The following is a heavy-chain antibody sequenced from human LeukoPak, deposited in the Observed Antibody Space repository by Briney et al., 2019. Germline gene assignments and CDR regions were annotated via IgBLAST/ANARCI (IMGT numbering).Heavy chain of an antibody. CDR2: ISYDGSNK. D-gene: IGHD3-22*01. J-gene: IGHJ4*02. Sequence: HPGGSLRLSCAASGFTFSSNAMSWVRQAPGKGLEWVAVISYDGSNKYYADSVKGRFTISRDNSKNTLYLQMNSLRAEDTAVYYCARGGTAMIVVVRFDYWGQGTLVTVSS. CDR3: ARGGTAMIVVVRFDY. CDR1: GFTFSSNA. V-gene: IGHV3-30-3*01.